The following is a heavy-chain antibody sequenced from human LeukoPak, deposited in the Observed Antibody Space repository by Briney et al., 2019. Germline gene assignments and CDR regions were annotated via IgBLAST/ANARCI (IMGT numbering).Heavy chain of an antibody. D-gene: IGHD4-17*01. CDR2: IYSGGST. V-gene: IGHV3-53*01. CDR3: ARDQKSVYYYYYGMDV. Sequence: GGSLRLSCAASGFTVSSNYMSWVRQAPGKGLEWVSVIYSGGSTYYADYVKGRFTISRDNSKNTLYLQMNSLRAEDTAVYYCARDQKSVYYYYYGMDVWGQGTTVTVSS. J-gene: IGHJ6*02. CDR1: GFTVSSNY.